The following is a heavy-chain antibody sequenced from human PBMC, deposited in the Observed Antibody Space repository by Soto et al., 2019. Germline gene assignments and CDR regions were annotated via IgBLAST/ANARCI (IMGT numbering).Heavy chain of an antibody. D-gene: IGHD3-10*01. CDR1: GGSFSGYQ. CDR2: INDSGNI. J-gene: IGHJ6*03. V-gene: IGHV4-34*01. CDR3: ARGLIVWFGELSRRGGYYYYMDV. Sequence: QVQLQQWGAGLLKPSETLSLTCAVYGGSFSGYQWSWIRQTPGKGLEWIGEINDSGNINYNPSLKSRVTILVDMAKKLISLELSSVTAADTAVYYCARGLIVWFGELSRRGGYYYYMDVWGKGTTVTVSS.